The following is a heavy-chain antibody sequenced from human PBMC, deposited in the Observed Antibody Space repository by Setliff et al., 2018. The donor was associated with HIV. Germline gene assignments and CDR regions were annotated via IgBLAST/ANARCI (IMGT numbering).Heavy chain of an antibody. V-gene: IGHV4-39*07. Sequence: PSETLSLTCTVSGGSISSSNYYWGWIRQPPGKGLEWIGSIYYSGSTYYNSSLRSRVTISVDTSKNQVSLKLNSMTAADTAVYYCALGSGYDYWGQGTLVTVSS. J-gene: IGHJ4*02. D-gene: IGHD1-1*01. CDR2: IYYSGST. CDR3: ALGSGYDY. CDR1: GGSISSSNYY.